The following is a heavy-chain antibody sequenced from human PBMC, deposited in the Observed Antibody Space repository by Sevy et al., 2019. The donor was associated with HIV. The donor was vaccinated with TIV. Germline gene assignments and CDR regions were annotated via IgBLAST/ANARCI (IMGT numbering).Heavy chain of an antibody. CDR2: ISGSGGST. Sequence: GGCLRLSCAASGFTFSSYAMSWVRQAPGKGLEWVSAISGSGGSTYYADSVKGRFTIARDNSKNTRYLQMNSLRAADTAVYYCAKDRMITFGGVNYCMDVWGQGTTVTVSS. V-gene: IGHV3-23*01. CDR1: GFTFSSYA. D-gene: IGHD3-16*01. J-gene: IGHJ6*02. CDR3: AKDRMITFGGVNYCMDV.